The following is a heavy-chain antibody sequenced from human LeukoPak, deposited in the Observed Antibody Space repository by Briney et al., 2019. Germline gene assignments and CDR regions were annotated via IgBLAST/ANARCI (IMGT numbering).Heavy chain of an antibody. CDR3: AIDRVATSHFDY. CDR2: IRYDGSNK. CDR1: GFTFSSYG. V-gene: IGHV3-30*02. Sequence: GGSLRLSCAASGFTFSSYGMHWVRQAPGKGLEWVAFIRYDGSNKYYADSVKGRFTISRDNSKNTLYLQMNSLRAEDTAVYYCAIDRVATSHFDYWGQGTLVTVSS. D-gene: IGHD5-24*01. J-gene: IGHJ4*02.